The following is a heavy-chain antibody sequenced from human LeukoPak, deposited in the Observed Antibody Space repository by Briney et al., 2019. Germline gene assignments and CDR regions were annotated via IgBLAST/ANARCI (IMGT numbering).Heavy chain of an antibody. D-gene: IGHD1-26*01. CDR1: GGSISSGGYY. CDR2: IYHSGST. Sequence: SETLSLTCTVSGGSISSGGYYWSWIRQPPGKGLEWIGYIYHSGSTYYNPSLKSRVTISVDTSKNQFSLKLSSVTAADTAVYYCARGLRTVSGATTYYYYGMDVWGQGTTVTVSS. CDR3: ARGLRTVSGATTYYYYGMDV. V-gene: IGHV4-30-2*01. J-gene: IGHJ6*02.